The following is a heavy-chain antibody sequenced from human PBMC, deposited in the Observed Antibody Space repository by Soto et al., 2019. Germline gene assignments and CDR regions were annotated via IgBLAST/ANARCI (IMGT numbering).Heavy chain of an antibody. Sequence: DVQLLESGGGFIQPGGSLRLSCAASGFTFTDYAFSWVRQAPGQGLKWVSVISADGEKSLHADSVKGRFTISRDNSKNTIYLHMTSLRVDDTAVYFCAREMPLGGILGAEPFDYWGQGTLVTVSS. CDR1: GFTFTDYA. D-gene: IGHD1-26*01. V-gene: IGHV3-23*01. CDR3: AREMPLGGILGAEPFDY. CDR2: ISADGEKS. J-gene: IGHJ4*02.